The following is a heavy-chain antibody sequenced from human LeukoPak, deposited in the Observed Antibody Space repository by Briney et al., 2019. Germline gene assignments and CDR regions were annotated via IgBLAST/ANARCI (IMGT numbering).Heavy chain of an antibody. V-gene: IGHV4-34*01. CDR2: INHSGST. J-gene: IGHJ5*02. CDR1: GGSFSGYY. CDR3: ARLRRIGSSWYRWFDP. D-gene: IGHD6-13*01. Sequence: PSETLSLTCAVYGGSFSGYYWSWIRQPPGKGLEWIGEINHSGSTNYNPSLKSRVTISVDTSKNQFSLKLSSVTAADTAAYYCARLRRIGSSWYRWFDPWGQGTLVTVSS.